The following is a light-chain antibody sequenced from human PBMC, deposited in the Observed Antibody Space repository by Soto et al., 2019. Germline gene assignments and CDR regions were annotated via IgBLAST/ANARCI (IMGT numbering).Light chain of an antibody. CDR2: AAS. CDR1: QGISTY. V-gene: IGKV1-9*01. CDR3: QQSYSTPPGT. J-gene: IGKJ1*01. Sequence: DIQLTQSPSFLSASVGDRVTMACRASQGISTYLAWYQQKPGKAPKLLIYAASTLQSGVPSRFSGSGSGTEFALAISSLQPEDFATYYCQQSYSTPPGTFGQGTKVDIK.